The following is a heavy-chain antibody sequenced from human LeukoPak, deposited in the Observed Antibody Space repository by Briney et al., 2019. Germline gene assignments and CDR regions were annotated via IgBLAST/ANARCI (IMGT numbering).Heavy chain of an antibody. CDR2: ISTDGSKT. CDR3: ATDVSRNTHHGMGV. CDR1: GLTFSRYG. V-gene: IGHV3-30*03. Sequence: PGGSLRLSCAASGLTFSRYGMHRVRQAPGKGLEWVSLISTDGSKTYYADSLKGRFTISRDNSKNVVNLQMNSLRTEDTAVYYCATDVSRNTHHGMGVWGQGTTVTVSS. D-gene: IGHD2-2*02. J-gene: IGHJ6*02.